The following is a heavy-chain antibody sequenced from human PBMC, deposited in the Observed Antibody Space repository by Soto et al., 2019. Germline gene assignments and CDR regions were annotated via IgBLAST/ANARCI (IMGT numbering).Heavy chain of an antibody. J-gene: IGHJ4*02. CDR3: ARDYYDGDDFL. V-gene: IGHV3-48*02. CDR1: EFIFSTYN. D-gene: IGHD3-22*01. Sequence: PGGSLRLSCVASEFIFSTYNMNWVRQAPGKGLEWVSYINSNSKSVYYADSVKGRFTISRDNVKNSLYLQMNSLSDEDTAVYYCARDYYDGDDFLWGQGTLVTVSS. CDR2: INSNSKSV.